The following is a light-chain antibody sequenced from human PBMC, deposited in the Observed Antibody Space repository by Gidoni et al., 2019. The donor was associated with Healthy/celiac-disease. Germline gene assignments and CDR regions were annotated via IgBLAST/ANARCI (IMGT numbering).Light chain of an antibody. CDR2: AAS. Sequence: DIQMTQSPSSLSASVGDRVTIPCRASQGISNYLAWYRQKPGKVPKLLIYAASTLQSGVPSRFSGSGSGTDFTLTIISLQPEDVATYYCQKYNSAPWTFGQGTKVEIK. CDR1: QGISNY. V-gene: IGKV1-27*01. CDR3: QKYNSAPWT. J-gene: IGKJ1*01.